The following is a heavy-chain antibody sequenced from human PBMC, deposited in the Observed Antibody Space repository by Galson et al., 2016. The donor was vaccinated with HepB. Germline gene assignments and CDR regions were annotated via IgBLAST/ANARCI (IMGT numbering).Heavy chain of an antibody. Sequence: SVKVSCKASGYTLTGYYIYWVRQAPGQGLEWMGWINPSSGGANYAQKFQGRVTMTGDTSVSTAYMELSRLRSDDTAVYYCTRDYGGYADYWGQGTLVTVSS. CDR1: GYTLTGYY. V-gene: IGHV1-2*02. J-gene: IGHJ4*02. CDR2: INPSSGGA. CDR3: TRDYGGYADY. D-gene: IGHD4-17*01.